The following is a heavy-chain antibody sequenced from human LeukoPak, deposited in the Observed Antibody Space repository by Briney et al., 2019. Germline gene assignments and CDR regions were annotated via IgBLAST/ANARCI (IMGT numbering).Heavy chain of an antibody. J-gene: IGHJ4*02. CDR3: ARHSYYDSSGYYPVGY. CDR2: IYYSGFT. CDR1: GGSISSYY. D-gene: IGHD3-22*01. V-gene: IGHV4-59*08. Sequence: KPSETLSLTCTVSGGSISSYYWSWIRQPPGKGLEWIGYIYYSGFTNYNPSLKSRVTISVDTSKNKFSLKLSSVTAADTAVYYCARHSYYDSSGYYPVGYWGQGTLVTVSS.